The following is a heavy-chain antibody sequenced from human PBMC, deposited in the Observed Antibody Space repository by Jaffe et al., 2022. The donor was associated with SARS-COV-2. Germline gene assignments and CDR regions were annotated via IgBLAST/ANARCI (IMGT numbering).Heavy chain of an antibody. D-gene: IGHD1-7*01. V-gene: IGHV3-43*01. CDR2: VNRNSGST. CDR1: GFPFDEYT. J-gene: IGHJ4*01. Sequence: EVKLVESGGAVVKPGGSLRLSCSASGFPFDEYTMNWVRQAPGKGLEWVSLVNRNSGSTFYADSVKGRFTISRDNSKNSVFLQMDSLRREDTALYYCAKRRLTGTGGSGPFDSWGQGTLVTVSS. CDR3: AKRRLTGTGGSGPFDS.